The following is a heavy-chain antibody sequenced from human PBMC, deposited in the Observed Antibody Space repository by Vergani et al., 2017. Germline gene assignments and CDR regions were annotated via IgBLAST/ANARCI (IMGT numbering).Heavy chain of an antibody. CDR1: GYTFTGYY. CDR3: ARRENYGSGSYYNALLYMDV. V-gene: IGHV1-2*02. Sequence: QVQLVQSGAEVKKPGASVKVSCKASGYTFTGYYMHWVRQAPGQGLEWMGWINPNSGGPNYAQKFQGRVTMTRDTSISTAYMELSRLRSDDTAVYYCARRENYGSGSYYNALLYMDVWGKGTTVTVSS. CDR2: INPNSGGP. D-gene: IGHD3-10*01. J-gene: IGHJ6*03.